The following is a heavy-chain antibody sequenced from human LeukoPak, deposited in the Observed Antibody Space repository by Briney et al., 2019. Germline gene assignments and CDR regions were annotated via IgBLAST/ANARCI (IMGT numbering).Heavy chain of an antibody. CDR1: GGSLSSSSYD. Sequence: SETLSLTCTVSGGSLSSSSYDWGWLRQPPGRGLEWLGSIYYSGSTYYNPSLKSRVTISIETSENQFSLKLSSVTGTDTAVSYCARSSSIYCDFRPTYGMDVWGQGTTVTVSS. D-gene: IGHD3-3*01. CDR3: ARSSSIYCDFRPTYGMDV. CDR2: IYYSGST. J-gene: IGHJ6*02. V-gene: IGHV4-39*01.